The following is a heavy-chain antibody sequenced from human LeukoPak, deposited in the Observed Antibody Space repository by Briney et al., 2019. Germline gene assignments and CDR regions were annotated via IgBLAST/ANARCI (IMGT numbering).Heavy chain of an antibody. V-gene: IGHV3-23*01. D-gene: IGHD6-13*01. Sequence: GGSLRLSCAASGFTFSSYAMSWVRQAPGKGLEWVSAISGSGGSTYYADSVKGRFTISRDKSKNTLYLQMNSLRAEDTAIYYCAKEFFDSQQLVPYFDCWGQGTLVTVSS. CDR3: AKEFFDSQQLVPYFDC. CDR1: GFTFSSYA. J-gene: IGHJ4*02. CDR2: ISGSGGST.